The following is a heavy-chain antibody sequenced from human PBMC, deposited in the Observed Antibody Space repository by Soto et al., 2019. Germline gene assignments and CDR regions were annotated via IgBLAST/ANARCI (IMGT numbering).Heavy chain of an antibody. CDR2: IWYDGSNK. CDR1: GFTFSSYG. CDR3: ARDSSRTYDAFDI. J-gene: IGHJ3*02. Sequence: GGSLRLSCAASGFTFSSYGMHWVRQAPGKGLEWVAVIWYDGSNKYYADSVKGRFTISRDNSKNTLYLQMNSLRAEDTAVYYCARDSSRTYDAFDIWGQGTMVTVSS. V-gene: IGHV3-33*01.